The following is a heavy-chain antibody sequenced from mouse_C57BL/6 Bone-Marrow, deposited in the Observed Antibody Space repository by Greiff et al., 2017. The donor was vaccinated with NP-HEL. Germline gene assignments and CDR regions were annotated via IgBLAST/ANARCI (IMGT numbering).Heavy chain of an antibody. CDR2: IDPSDSYT. CDR3: ATEKAGRSHYYGSSYWYFDV. CDR1: GYTFTSYW. D-gene: IGHD1-1*01. Sequence: QVQLQQPGAELVMPGASVKLSCKASGYTFTSYWMHWVKQRPGQGLEWIGEIDPSDSYTTYNQKFKGKSTLTVDKSSSTAYMQLSSLTSEDSAVYYCATEKAGRSHYYGSSYWYFDVWGTGTTVTVSS. V-gene: IGHV1-69*01. J-gene: IGHJ1*03.